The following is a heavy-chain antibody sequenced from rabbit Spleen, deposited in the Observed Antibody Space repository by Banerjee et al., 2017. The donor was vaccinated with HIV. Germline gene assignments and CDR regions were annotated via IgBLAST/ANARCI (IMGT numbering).Heavy chain of an antibody. D-gene: IGHD1-1*01. CDR2: IYAGSSNNV. V-gene: IGHV1S40*01. Sequence: QSLEESGGGLVKPGASLTLTCKASGFSFNSGDDMCWVRQAPGKGLEWIACIYAGSSNNVYSATWAKGRFTISKTSNTVDLKMTSLTVADTATYFCARDSGSGHYIDVLFSLWGPGTLVTVS. CDR1: GFSFNSGDD. CDR3: ARDSGSGHYIDVLFSL. J-gene: IGHJ4*01.